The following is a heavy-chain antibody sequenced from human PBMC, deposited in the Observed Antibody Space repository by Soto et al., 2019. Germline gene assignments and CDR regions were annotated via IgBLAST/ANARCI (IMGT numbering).Heavy chain of an antibody. Sequence: PSETLSLTCTVSGGSISSYYWSWIRQPPGKGLEWIGYIYYSGSTNYNPSLKSRVTISVDTSKNQFSLKLSSVTAADTAVYYCARGRRVGGAATPAYWGKGTQVTVSS. CDR1: GGSISSYY. D-gene: IGHD1-26*01. J-gene: IGHJ4*02. CDR3: ARGRRVGGAATPAY. CDR2: IYYSGST. V-gene: IGHV4-59*01.